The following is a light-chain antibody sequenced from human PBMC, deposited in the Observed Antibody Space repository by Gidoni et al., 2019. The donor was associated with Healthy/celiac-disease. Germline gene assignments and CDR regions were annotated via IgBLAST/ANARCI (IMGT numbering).Light chain of an antibody. J-gene: IGKJ1*01. CDR3: QQYNNLPWA. Sequence: EIVMTQSPATLSVSPGERATLSCRASQSVSSNLAWYQQKPCQAPRLLIYGASTRATGIPARCSGSGSGTEFTLTISSLQSEDFAVYYCQQYNNLPWAYGQGTKVEIK. CDR2: GAS. CDR1: QSVSSN. V-gene: IGKV3-15*01.